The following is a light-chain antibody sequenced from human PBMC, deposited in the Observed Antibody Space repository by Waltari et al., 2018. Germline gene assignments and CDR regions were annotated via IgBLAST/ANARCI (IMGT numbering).Light chain of an antibody. CDR2: EDS. CDR3: YSTDSSGNYRV. CDR1: ALTKKY. Sequence: SYELTQSPSVSVSPGQTARITCSGDALTKKYAYWFQQKSGLAPVLVMFEDSKRPSGIPERFSGSSAGTMATWTISGAQVEDEADYYCYSTDSSGNYRVFGGGTKLTVL. J-gene: IGLJ3*02. V-gene: IGLV3-10*01.